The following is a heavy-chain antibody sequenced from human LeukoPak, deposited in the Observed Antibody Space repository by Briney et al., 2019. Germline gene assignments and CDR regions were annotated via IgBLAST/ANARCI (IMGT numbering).Heavy chain of an antibody. V-gene: IGHV3-66*01. CDR2: IYSGGST. Sequence: GGSLRLSCAASGFTVSSNYMSWVRQAPGKGLEWVSVIYSGGSTYYADSVKGRFTISRDNSKNTLYLQMNSLRAEDTAVYYCARDWGDYYGSGNPFDYWGQGTLVTVSS. CDR3: ARDWGDYYGSGNPFDY. D-gene: IGHD3-10*01. J-gene: IGHJ4*02. CDR1: GFTVSSNY.